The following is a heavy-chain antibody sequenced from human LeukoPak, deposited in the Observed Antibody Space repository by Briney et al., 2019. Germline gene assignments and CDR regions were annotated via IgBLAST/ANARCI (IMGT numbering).Heavy chain of an antibody. CDR1: GYTFTRYW. Sequence: GESLEISCKGSGYTFTRYWIGWVRQIPGKGLEWMGIIYPADSETRYSPSFQGQVTISADKSISTAFLQWSSLKASDTAMYFCTRQQAGYKFYFDQWGQGTLVHVLS. CDR2: IYPADSET. V-gene: IGHV5-51*01. CDR3: TRQQAGYKFYFDQ. J-gene: IGHJ4*02. D-gene: IGHD5-24*01.